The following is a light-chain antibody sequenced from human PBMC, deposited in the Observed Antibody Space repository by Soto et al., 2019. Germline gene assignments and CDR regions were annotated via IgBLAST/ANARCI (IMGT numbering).Light chain of an antibody. CDR1: QSVSSS. Sequence: EIVMTQSPATLSVSPGERATLSCRASQSVSSSLAWYQQKPGQAPRLLIYGASTRATGIPARFSGSGSGTEFTLTISRLEPEDFAVYYCQQYGSSALTFGGGTKVDIK. V-gene: IGKV3-15*01. J-gene: IGKJ4*01. CDR3: QQYGSSALT. CDR2: GAS.